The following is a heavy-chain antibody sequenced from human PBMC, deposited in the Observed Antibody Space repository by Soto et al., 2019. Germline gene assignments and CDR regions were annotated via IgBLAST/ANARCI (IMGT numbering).Heavy chain of an antibody. CDR1: GFTFSSYA. J-gene: IGHJ4*02. D-gene: IGHD2-2*01. CDR3: AKSDIVVVPAAIPYFDY. Sequence: GGSLRLSCAASGFTFSSYAMSWVRQAPGKGLEWVSAISGSGGSTYYADSVKGRFTISRDNSKNTLYLQMNSLRAEDTAVYYCAKSDIVVVPAAIPYFDYWGQGTLVTVSS. V-gene: IGHV3-23*01. CDR2: ISGSGGST.